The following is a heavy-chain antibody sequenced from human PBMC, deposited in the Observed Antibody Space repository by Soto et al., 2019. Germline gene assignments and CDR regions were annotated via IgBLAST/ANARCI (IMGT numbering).Heavy chain of an antibody. V-gene: IGHV3-49*03. CDR1: GFTFGDYA. D-gene: IGHD6-19*01. CDR3: TRDYTVAGTSYYFDY. CDR2: IRSKAYGGTT. J-gene: IGHJ4*02. Sequence: PGGSLRLPCTASGFTFGDYAMSWFRQAPGKGLEWVGFIRSKAYGGTTEYAASVKGRCTISRDDSKSIAYLQMNSLKTEDTAVYYCTRDYTVAGTSYYFDYWGQGTLVTVSS.